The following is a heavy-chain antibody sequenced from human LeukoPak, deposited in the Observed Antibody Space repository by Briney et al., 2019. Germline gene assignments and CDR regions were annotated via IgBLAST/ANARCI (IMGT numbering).Heavy chain of an antibody. CDR1: GGTFSSYA. CDR3: ARRPPYYSLEHYGMDV. V-gene: IGHV1-69*01. CDR2: IIPIFGTA. J-gene: IGHJ6*04. D-gene: IGHD3-16*01. Sequence: SVRVSCKASGGTFSSYAISWVRQAPGQGLEWMGGIIPIFGTANYAQKFQGRVTITADESTSTAYMELSSLRSEDTAVYYCARRPPYYSLEHYGMDVWGKGTTVTVSS.